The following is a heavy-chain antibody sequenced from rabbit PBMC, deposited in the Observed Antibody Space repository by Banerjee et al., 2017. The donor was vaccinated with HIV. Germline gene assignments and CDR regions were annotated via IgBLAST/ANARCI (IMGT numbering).Heavy chain of an antibody. V-gene: IGHV1S40*01. Sequence: QSLEESGGGLVQPEGSLALTCKASGFTISSSYYMCWVRQAPGKGLEWIGYIHTGSGSTYYASWAKGRFTIAKTSSTTVTLQMTSLTAADTATYFCARSYANGVGGAYATELNLWGQGTLVTVS. CDR3: ARSYANGVGGAYATELNL. J-gene: IGHJ4*01. D-gene: IGHD6-1*01. CDR1: GFTISSSYY. CDR2: IHTGSGST.